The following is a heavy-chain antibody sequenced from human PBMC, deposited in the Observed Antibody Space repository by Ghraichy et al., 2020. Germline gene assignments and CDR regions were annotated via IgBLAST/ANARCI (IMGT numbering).Heavy chain of an antibody. CDR3: AKATSFIAVAGYRLTGLTFDI. V-gene: IGHV3-23*01. Sequence: GESLNISCAASGFTFSSYAMSWVRQAPGKGLEWVSAISGSGGSTYYADSVKGRFTISRDNSKNTLYLQMNSLRAEDTAVYYCAKATSFIAVAGYRLTGLTFDIWGQGTMVTVSS. CDR2: ISGSGGST. D-gene: IGHD6-19*01. J-gene: IGHJ3*02. CDR1: GFTFSSYA.